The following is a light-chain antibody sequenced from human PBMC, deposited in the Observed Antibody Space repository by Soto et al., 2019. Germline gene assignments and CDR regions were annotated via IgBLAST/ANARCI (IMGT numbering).Light chain of an antibody. V-gene: IGKV1-17*01. CDR3: QQTHSLPLS. Sequence: TQMTQSPLSLSASVGEKIIITCRASRDVGSDVSWYQQKPGQAPKLVIYAASNLYTGVPSRFSGRRSGTEFTLTISSLQPEDFATYYCQQTHSLPLSFGPGTKVDIK. J-gene: IGKJ3*01. CDR2: AAS. CDR1: RDVGSD.